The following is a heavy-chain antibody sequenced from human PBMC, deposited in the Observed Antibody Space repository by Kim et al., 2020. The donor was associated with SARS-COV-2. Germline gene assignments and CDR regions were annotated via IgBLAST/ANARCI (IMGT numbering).Heavy chain of an antibody. V-gene: IGHV3-30*03. CDR3: ATATVFYRGYSFGYLDY. CDR2: ISFDGKNT. D-gene: IGHD5-18*01. J-gene: IGHJ4*02. Sequence: GGSLRLSCVASGFTFRTYGMHWVRQAPGRGLEWVAAISFDGKNTYYGDSVKGRFTISRDNSMDTLFLQMDGLRHEDTAVFYCATATVFYRGYSFGYLDYWGQGALVTVSS. CDR1: GFTFRTYG.